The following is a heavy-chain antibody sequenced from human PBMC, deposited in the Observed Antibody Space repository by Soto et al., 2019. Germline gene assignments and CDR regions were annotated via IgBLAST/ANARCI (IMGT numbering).Heavy chain of an antibody. J-gene: IGHJ5*02. D-gene: IGHD3-3*01. CDR2: IITILGTA. CDR3: ARVETAFGPGWFDP. V-gene: IGHV1-69*10. Sequence: GASVKVSCKASGGIFSNYAISWVRQAPGQGLEWMGGIITILGTANYAQKFQGRVTITADKSTSTAYMELSSLRSEDTAVYYCARVETAFGPGWFDPWGLGTLVTVSS. CDR1: GGIFSNYA.